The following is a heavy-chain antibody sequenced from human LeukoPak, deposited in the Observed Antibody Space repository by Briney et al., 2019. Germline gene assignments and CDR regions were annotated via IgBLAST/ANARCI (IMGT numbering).Heavy chain of an antibody. Sequence: ASVKVSCKASGYTFISYGINWVRQAPGQGLEWMGWISANSANANYAQNFQGRVTMTTDTSTTTASMEVRSLRSDDTAVYYCARARSATTDLVYWGQGTLVTVSS. J-gene: IGHJ4*02. CDR2: ISANSANA. D-gene: IGHD4-11*01. CDR3: ARARSATTDLVY. V-gene: IGHV1-18*01. CDR1: GYTFISYG.